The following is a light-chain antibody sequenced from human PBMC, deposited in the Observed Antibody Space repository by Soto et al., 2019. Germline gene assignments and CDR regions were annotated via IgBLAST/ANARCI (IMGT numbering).Light chain of an antibody. Sequence: EIVLTQSPGTLSLSPGERATLYCRASQSVSSYLAWYQQKPGRAPRLLSYDASNRATGIPARFSGSGSGRDFTLTISSLEPEDFAVYYCQQRSNWPPITFGQGTRLEI. CDR2: DAS. J-gene: IGKJ5*01. V-gene: IGKV3-11*02. CDR1: QSVSSY. CDR3: QQRSNWPPIT.